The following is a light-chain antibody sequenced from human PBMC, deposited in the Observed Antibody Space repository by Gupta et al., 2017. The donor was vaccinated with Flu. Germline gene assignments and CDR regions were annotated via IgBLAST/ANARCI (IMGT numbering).Light chain of an antibody. J-gene: IGKJ1*01. CDR3: QQYAISPRT. CDR1: QSVTSDY. Sequence: GTLSLSPGERATLSCRASQSVTSDYLAWYQQKPVQAPRLLIYGASSRATGIPDRFGGGGSGRHFTLTISRLEPEDFAVYYCQQYAISPRTFGQWSKVEMK. CDR2: GAS. V-gene: IGKV3-20*01.